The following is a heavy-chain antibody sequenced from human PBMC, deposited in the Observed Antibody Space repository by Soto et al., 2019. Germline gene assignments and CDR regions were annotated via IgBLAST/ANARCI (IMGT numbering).Heavy chain of an antibody. Sequence: GGSLRLSCAASGFTFSSYAMSWVRQAPGKGLEWVSAISGSGGSTYYADSVKGRFTISRDNSKNTLYLQMNSLRAEDTAVYYCANIPRGYRYYFEYGGQGTLVTVSS. D-gene: IGHD3-22*01. CDR3: ANIPRGYRYYFEY. J-gene: IGHJ4*02. CDR1: GFTFSSYA. V-gene: IGHV3-23*01. CDR2: ISGSGGST.